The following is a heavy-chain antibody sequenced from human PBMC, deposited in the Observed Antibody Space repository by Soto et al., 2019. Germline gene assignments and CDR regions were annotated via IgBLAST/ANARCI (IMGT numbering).Heavy chain of an antibody. CDR3: AIGFGEYPTPGEFDY. D-gene: IGHD3-10*01. Sequence: GASVKVSCKASGYTFTSYYMHWVRQAPGQGLEWMGIINPSGGSTSYAQKFQGRVTMTRDTSTSTVYMELSSLRSEDTAVYYCAIGFGEYPTPGEFDYWGQGTLVTVSS. J-gene: IGHJ4*02. V-gene: IGHV1-46*01. CDR2: INPSGGST. CDR1: GYTFTSYY.